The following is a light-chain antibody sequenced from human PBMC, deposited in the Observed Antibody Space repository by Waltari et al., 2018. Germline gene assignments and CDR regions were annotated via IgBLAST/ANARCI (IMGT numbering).Light chain of an antibody. CDR3: QSRDSSANGV. Sequence: SSELTQDPAVSVALGQTASITCQGDSLGTHFATWYQQNPGQAPVLVFYGENNRPSGVPDRFSASRSGNTASLIIPGAQAEDEADYYWQSRDSSANGVFGGGTKLTVL. J-gene: IGLJ3*02. V-gene: IGLV3-19*01. CDR1: SLGTHF. CDR2: GEN.